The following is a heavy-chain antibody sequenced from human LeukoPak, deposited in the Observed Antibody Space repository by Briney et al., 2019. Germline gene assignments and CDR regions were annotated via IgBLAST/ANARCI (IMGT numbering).Heavy chain of an antibody. CDR2: ISAYNGNT. CDR1: GYTFTSYG. Sequence: ASVKVSCKASGYTFTSYGISWVRQAPGQGLEWMGWISAYNGNTNYAQKLRGRVTMTTDTSTSTAYMELRSLRSDDTAVYYCARVGYCSSTSCLPSFDPWGQGTLVTVSS. V-gene: IGHV1-18*01. J-gene: IGHJ5*02. CDR3: ARVGYCSSTSCLPSFDP. D-gene: IGHD2-2*01.